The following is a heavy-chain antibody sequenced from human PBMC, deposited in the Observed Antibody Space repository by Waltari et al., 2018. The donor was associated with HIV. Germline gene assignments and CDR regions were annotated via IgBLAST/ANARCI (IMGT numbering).Heavy chain of an antibody. Sequence: EVQLVESGGGLVQPGGSLGLSCAAPGFTLSNYWMHWVRQAPGKGLVWVSRVNSDGNSINYADSVKGRFNISRDNAKNTLYLQMNSLRAEDTAVYYCVREGPDIDPDYDAFDIWGQGTMVTVSS. D-gene: IGHD4-17*01. CDR1: GFTLSNYW. CDR2: VNSDGNSI. V-gene: IGHV3-74*01. J-gene: IGHJ3*02. CDR3: VREGPDIDPDYDAFDI.